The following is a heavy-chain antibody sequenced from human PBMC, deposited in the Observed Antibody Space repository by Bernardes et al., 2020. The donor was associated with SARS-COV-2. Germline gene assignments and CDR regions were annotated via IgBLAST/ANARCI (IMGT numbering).Heavy chain of an antibody. D-gene: IGHD1-26*01. CDR3: ARDPQGSGSFRTKDAFDI. J-gene: IGHJ3*02. CDR1: GFTVSSNY. CDR2: IYSGGST. Sequence: GGSLRLSCAASGFTVSSNYMSWVRQAPGKGLEWVSVIYSGGSTYYADSVKGRFTISRDNSKNTLYLQMNSLRAEDTAVYYCARDPQGSGSFRTKDAFDIWGQGTMVTVSS. V-gene: IGHV3-53*01.